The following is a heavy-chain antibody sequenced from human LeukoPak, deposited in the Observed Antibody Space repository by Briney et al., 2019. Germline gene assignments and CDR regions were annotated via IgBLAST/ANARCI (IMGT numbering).Heavy chain of an antibody. Sequence: SETLSLTCAVYGGSFSGYYWSWIRQPPGKGLEWIGEINQSGNTNYRPSLKSRVTISVDTSKNQFSLKLSSVTAADTAVYYCASQYYYGSGSYLDVWGKGTTVTISS. CDR1: GGSFSGYY. D-gene: IGHD3-10*01. CDR3: ASQYYYGSGSYLDV. J-gene: IGHJ6*03. CDR2: INQSGNT. V-gene: IGHV4-34*01.